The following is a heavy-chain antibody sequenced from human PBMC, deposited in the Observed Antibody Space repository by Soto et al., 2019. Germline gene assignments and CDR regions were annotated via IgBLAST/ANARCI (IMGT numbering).Heavy chain of an antibody. CDR3: ARHFTLAKRDIVATIGGVDY. CDR2: IYYSGST. J-gene: IGHJ4*02. V-gene: IGHV4-59*08. D-gene: IGHD5-12*01. CDR1: GGSISSYY. Sequence: SETLSLTCTVSGGSISSYYWSWIRQPPGKGLEWIGYIYYSGSTNYNPSLKSRVTISVDTSKNQFSLKLSSVTAADTAVYYCARHFTLAKRDIVATIGGVDYWGQGTLVTVSS.